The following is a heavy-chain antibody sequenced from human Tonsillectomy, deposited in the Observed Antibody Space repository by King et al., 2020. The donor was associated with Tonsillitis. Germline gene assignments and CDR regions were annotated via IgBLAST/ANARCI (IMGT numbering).Heavy chain of an antibody. Sequence: QLVQSGAEVKKPGASVKVSCKTSGYTFTNYGISWVRQAPGQGLEWMGWISTYNGNTNYAQKLQGRVTMTTDTSTRTAYMELRSLRSDDTAVYYCARDGADYGDFLAFDYWGQGTLVTVSS. CDR1: GYTFTNYG. CDR2: ISTYNGNT. CDR3: ARDGADYGDFLAFDY. D-gene: IGHD4-17*01. V-gene: IGHV1-18*04. J-gene: IGHJ4*02.